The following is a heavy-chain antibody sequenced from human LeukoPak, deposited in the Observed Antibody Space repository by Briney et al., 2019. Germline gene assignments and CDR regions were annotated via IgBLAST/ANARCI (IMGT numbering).Heavy chain of an antibody. V-gene: IGHV4-39*07. Sequence: SETLSLTCTVSGGSISSSSYYWGWIRQPPGKGLEWIGSIYYSGSTCYNPSLKSRVTISVDTSKNQFSLKLSPVAAADTAVYYCARSKRGYNYGLGYHMDVWGKGTTVTVSS. J-gene: IGHJ6*03. CDR1: GGSISSSSYY. D-gene: IGHD5-18*01. CDR2: IYYSGST. CDR3: ARSKRGYNYGLGYHMDV.